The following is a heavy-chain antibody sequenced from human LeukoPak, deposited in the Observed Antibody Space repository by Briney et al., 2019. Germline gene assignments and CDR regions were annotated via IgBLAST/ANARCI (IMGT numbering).Heavy chain of an antibody. Sequence: GGSLRLSCAASGFTFSSYGMHWVRQAPGKGLEWVAVIWYDGSNKYYADSVKGRFTTSRDNSKNTLYLQMNSLRAEDTAVYYCAKGEQWLLDYWGQGTLVTVSS. CDR1: GFTFSSYG. CDR2: IWYDGSNK. J-gene: IGHJ4*02. CDR3: AKGEQWLLDY. V-gene: IGHV3-33*06. D-gene: IGHD6-19*01.